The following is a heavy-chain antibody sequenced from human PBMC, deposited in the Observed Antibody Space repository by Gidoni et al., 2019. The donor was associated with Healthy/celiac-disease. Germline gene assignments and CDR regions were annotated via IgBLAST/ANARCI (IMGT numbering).Heavy chain of an antibody. Sequence: QVPLVQSGPAVTKPGSSVKVSCQASGGTLSSCALSWVGQAPGQGVEWMGGIIPIFGTANYAQKFQGRVTITADESTSTAYMERSSLRSEDTAVYYCARASVGMGYWGQGTLVTVPS. D-gene: IGHD1-26*01. CDR2: IIPIFGTA. V-gene: IGHV1-69*01. J-gene: IGHJ4*02. CDR1: GGTLSSCA. CDR3: ARASVGMGY.